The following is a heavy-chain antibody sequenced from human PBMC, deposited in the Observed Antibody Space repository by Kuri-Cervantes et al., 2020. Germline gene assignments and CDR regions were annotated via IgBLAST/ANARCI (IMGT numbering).Heavy chain of an antibody. CDR3: AKFAGNGGYISGGAFDI. CDR1: GFTFSSYG. V-gene: IGHV3-33*03. D-gene: IGHD4-17*01. Sequence: GGSLRLSCAASGFTFSSYGMHWVRQAPGKGLEWVAVIWYDGSNKYYADSVKGRFTISRDNARNSLYLQMNSLRAEDTALYYCAKFAGNGGYISGGAFDIWGQGTMVTVSS. CDR2: IWYDGSNK. J-gene: IGHJ3*02.